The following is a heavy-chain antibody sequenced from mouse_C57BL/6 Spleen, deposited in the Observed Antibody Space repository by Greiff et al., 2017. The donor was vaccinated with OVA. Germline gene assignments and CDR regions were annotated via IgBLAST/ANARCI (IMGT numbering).Heavy chain of an antibody. CDR2: IYPGSGST. Sequence: VQLQQPGAELVKPGASVKMSCKASGYTFTSYWITWVKQRPGQGLEWIGDIYPGSGSTNYNEKFKSKATLTVDTSSSTAYMQLSSLTSEDSAVYYCARSGYYGSSGCDYWGQGTTLTVSS. V-gene: IGHV1-55*01. J-gene: IGHJ2*01. CDR3: ARSGYYGSSGCDY. D-gene: IGHD1-1*01. CDR1: GYTFTSYW.